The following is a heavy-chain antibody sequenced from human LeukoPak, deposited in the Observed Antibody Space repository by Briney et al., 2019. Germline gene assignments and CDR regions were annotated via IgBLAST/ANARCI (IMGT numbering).Heavy chain of an antibody. V-gene: IGHV1-2*02. Sequence: PGASVKVSCKASGYTFTGYYMHWVRQAPGQGLEWMGWINPNSGGTNYAQKFQGRVTMTRDTSISTAYMELTRLRSEDTAVYYCARDQDYYDDNWFDPWGQGTLVTVSS. CDR3: ARDQDYYDDNWFDP. D-gene: IGHD3-22*01. J-gene: IGHJ5*02. CDR2: INPNSGGT. CDR1: GYTFTGYY.